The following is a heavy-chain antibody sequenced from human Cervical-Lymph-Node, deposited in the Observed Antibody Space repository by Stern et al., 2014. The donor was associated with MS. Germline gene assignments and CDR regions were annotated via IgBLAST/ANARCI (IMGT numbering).Heavy chain of an antibody. CDR2: IHYSGNT. CDR1: GGSISSGSSY. V-gene: IGHV4-31*01. Sequence: QVQLQESGPGLVKPSQTLSLTCSVSGGSISSGSSYWSWIRQHPGKGLEWIAYIHYSGNTYYNSSLKSLVRLSADTSKNQFSLELSSVTAADTSVYYCARLSSDVFDIWGQGTLVTVSS. CDR3: ARLSSDVFDI. J-gene: IGHJ3*02.